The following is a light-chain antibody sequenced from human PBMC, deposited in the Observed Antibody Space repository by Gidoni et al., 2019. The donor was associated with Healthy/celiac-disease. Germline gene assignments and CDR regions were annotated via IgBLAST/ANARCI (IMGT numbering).Light chain of an antibody. J-gene: IGLJ3*02. CDR2: SNN. Sequence: QSVLTQPPSASGTPGQRVTISCSGSSSYIGSNTVNWYQPLPGTAPKLLIYSNNQRPSGVPDRFSGSKSGTSASLAISGLQSEDEADYYCAAWDDSLNGQWVFGGGTKLTVL. CDR3: AAWDDSLNGQWV. CDR1: SSYIGSNT. V-gene: IGLV1-44*01.